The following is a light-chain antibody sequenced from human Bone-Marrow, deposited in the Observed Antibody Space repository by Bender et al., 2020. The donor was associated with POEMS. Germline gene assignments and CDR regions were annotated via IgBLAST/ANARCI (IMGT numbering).Light chain of an antibody. CDR1: KLGDKY. CDR3: VAWDASLNGWV. V-gene: IGLV3-1*01. J-gene: IGLJ3*02. CDR2: KDS. Sequence: SYDLTQPPSVSVSPGQTAIITCSGDKLGDKYVSWFQQKPGQSPVLVIYKDSKRPSGVPDRFSGSKSGTSASLAITGLQSDDEAIYFCVAWDASLNGWVFGGGTKLTVL.